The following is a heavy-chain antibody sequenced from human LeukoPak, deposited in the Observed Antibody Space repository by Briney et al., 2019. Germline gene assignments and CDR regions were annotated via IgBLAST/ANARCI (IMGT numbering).Heavy chain of an antibody. J-gene: IGHJ4*02. V-gene: IGHV3-7*01. CDR2: IKQGGSEK. CDR3: ARHLSGITGYTYGRGIDY. Sequence: GGSLRLSCAASGFTFSSYWMSWVRQAPGKGLEWVANIKQGGSEKYYVDSVKGRFTISRDNAKKSLYLQMNSLRAEDTAVYYCARHLSGITGYTYGRGIDYWGQGTLVSVSS. CDR1: GFTFSSYW. D-gene: IGHD5-18*01.